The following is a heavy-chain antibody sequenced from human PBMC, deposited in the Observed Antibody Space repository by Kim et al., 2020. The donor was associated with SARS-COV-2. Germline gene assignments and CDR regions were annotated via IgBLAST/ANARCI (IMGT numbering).Heavy chain of an antibody. D-gene: IGHD1-7*01. CDR1: GVSSSSGGYS. CDR3: ARLSTWNSFFDY. J-gene: IGHJ4*02. CDR2: ISHTGNT. Sequence: SETLSLTCAVSGVSSSSGGYSWTWIRQPPGKGLEWIGCISHTGNTYYNPSLNSRVTISVDTSKSQFSLKLSSVTAADTAVYYCARLSTWNSFFDYWGQGTLVTVSS. V-gene: IGHV4-30-2*01.